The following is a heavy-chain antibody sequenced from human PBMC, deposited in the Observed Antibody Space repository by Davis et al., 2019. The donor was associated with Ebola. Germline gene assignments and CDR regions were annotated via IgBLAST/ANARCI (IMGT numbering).Heavy chain of an antibody. CDR3: ARYGGSCIGDRCAY. V-gene: IGHV3-30*03. Sequence: GESLKISCAASRFTFSSFAMHWVRQAPGKGLEWVAAISEDGNNQYYADSVKGRFIISRDNGKNSLYLQMNNLRDEDTALYYCARYGGSCIGDRCAYWGQGTLVTVSS. J-gene: IGHJ4*02. CDR1: RFTFSSFA. CDR2: ISEDGNNQ. D-gene: IGHD2-15*01.